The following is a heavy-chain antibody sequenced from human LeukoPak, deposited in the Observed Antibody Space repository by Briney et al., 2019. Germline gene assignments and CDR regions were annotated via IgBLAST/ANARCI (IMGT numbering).Heavy chain of an antibody. Sequence: GGSLRLSCAASGFTFRNYWLHWVRHATGKGLVWVSRINRDGSTTNYADSVKGRFTVSRDNAKNTLNLQMNSLRAEDTAVYYCARDKKSGESSEIDYWGQGTLVTVSS. CDR2: INRDGSTT. CDR1: GFTFRNYW. D-gene: IGHD3-10*01. CDR3: ARDKKSGESSEIDY. V-gene: IGHV3-74*01. J-gene: IGHJ4*02.